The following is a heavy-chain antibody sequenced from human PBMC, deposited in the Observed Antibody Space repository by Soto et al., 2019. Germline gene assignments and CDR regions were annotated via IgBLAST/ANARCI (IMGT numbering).Heavy chain of an antibody. Sequence: AASVKVSCKVSGYTLTELSMHCVRQAPGKVLEWMGGFDPEDGETIYAQKFQGRVTMTEDTSTDTAYMELSSLRSEDTAVYYCATPRGYDSSGYPPGMDVWGQGTTVTVSS. CDR3: ATPRGYDSSGYPPGMDV. CDR1: GYTLTELS. D-gene: IGHD3-22*01. V-gene: IGHV1-24*01. CDR2: FDPEDGET. J-gene: IGHJ6*02.